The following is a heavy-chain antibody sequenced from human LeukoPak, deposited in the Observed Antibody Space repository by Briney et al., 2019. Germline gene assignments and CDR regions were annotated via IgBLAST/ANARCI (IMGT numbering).Heavy chain of an antibody. CDR2: VSGSGGST. V-gene: IGHV3-23*01. J-gene: IGHJ4*02. CDR1: GFTFRSYA. CDR3: AKESFIPYHHDSSGYVDY. D-gene: IGHD3-22*01. Sequence: QSGGSLRLSCAASGFTFRSYAMNWVRQAPGKGLEWISGVSGSGGSTDYADSVKGRFTIPRDNFKNTLYLQMNSLRAEDTAIYYCAKESFIPYHHDSSGYVDYWGQGTLVTVSS.